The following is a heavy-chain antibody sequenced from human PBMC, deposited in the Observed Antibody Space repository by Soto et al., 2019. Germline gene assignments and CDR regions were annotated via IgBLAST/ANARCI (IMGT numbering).Heavy chain of an antibody. Sequence: QVQLQQWGAGLLKPSETLSLTCAVYGGPFRGYYWSWIRQPPGKGLEWIGEINHSGSTNYNPSLKSRVTMSVDTSKNQFSLKLISVTAADTAVYYCARIYAGYNSDSGWGQGTLVTVSS. V-gene: IGHV4-34*01. CDR2: INHSGST. CDR1: GGPFRGYY. J-gene: IGHJ4*02. CDR3: ARIYAGYNSDSG. D-gene: IGHD5-18*01.